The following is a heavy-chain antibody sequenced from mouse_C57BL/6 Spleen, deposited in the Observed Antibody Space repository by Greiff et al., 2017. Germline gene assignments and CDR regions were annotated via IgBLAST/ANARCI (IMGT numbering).Heavy chain of an antibody. CDR1: GYTFTDYY. D-gene: IGHD2-12*01. Sequence: VQLQQSGPELVKPGASVKISCKASGYTFTDYYMNWVKQSHGKSLEWIGDINPNNGGTSYNQKFKGKATLTVDKSYSTAYMQLRSLTSEDSAVYYCASDSVCWCAYWGQGTLVTVSA. CDR3: ASDSVCWCAY. CDR2: INPNNGGT. J-gene: IGHJ3*01. V-gene: IGHV1-26*01.